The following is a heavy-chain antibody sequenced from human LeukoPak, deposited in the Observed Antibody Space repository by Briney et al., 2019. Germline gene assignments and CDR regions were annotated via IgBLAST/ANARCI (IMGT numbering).Heavy chain of an antibody. J-gene: IGHJ4*02. D-gene: IGHD6-13*01. CDR1: GGSISSSSYY. CDR2: IYYSGST. CDR3: ARSLRPSSWYDY. V-gene: IGHV4-39*07. Sequence: SETLSLTCTVSGGSISSSSYYWGWIRQPPGKGLEWIGSIYYSGSTYYNPSLKSRVTISVDTSKNQFSLKLSSVTAADTAVYYCARSLRPSSWYDYWGQGTLVTVSS.